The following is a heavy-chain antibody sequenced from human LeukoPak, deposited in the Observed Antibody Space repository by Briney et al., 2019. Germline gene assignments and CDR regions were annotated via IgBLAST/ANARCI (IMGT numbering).Heavy chain of an antibody. V-gene: IGHV3-23*01. CDR3: AREGGAVGAQINY. D-gene: IGHD1-26*01. J-gene: IGHJ4*02. CDR2: IIGSDGST. CDR1: GFTFSTYA. Sequence: GGSLRLSCAASGFTFSTYAMSWVRQGPGKGLEWVSTIIGSDGSTYYADSVKGRFTISGDTFKNTVYLQMSSLTAEDTAVYYCAREGGAVGAQINYWGQGTLVTVSS.